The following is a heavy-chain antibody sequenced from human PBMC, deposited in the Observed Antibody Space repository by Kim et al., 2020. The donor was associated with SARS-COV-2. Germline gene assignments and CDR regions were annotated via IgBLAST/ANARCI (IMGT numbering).Heavy chain of an antibody. Sequence: GGSLRLSCAASGFTFSSYAMHWVRQAPGKGLEWVAVISYDGSNKYYADSVKGRFTISRDNSKNTLYLQMNSLRAEDTAVYYCARDLRSSFGGYYDFWSAGTRYGMDVWGQGTTATVSS. V-gene: IGHV3-30-3*01. CDR3: ARDLRSSFGGYYDFWSAGTRYGMDV. D-gene: IGHD3-3*01. J-gene: IGHJ6*02. CDR1: GFTFSSYA. CDR2: ISYDGSNK.